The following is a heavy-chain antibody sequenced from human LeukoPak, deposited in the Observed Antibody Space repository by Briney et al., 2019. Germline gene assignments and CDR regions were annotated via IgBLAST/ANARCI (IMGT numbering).Heavy chain of an antibody. D-gene: IGHD3-22*01. CDR3: ARDLSRYYYDSSGSCMGY. V-gene: IGHV3-23*01. CDR2: ISGSGGST. CDR1: GFTFSSYA. J-gene: IGHJ4*02. Sequence: GGSLRLSCAASGFTFSSYAMSWVRQAPGKGLEWVSAISGSGGSTYYADSVKGRFTISRDNSKNTLYLQMNSLRAEDTAVYYCARDLSRYYYDSSGSCMGYWGQGTLVTVSS.